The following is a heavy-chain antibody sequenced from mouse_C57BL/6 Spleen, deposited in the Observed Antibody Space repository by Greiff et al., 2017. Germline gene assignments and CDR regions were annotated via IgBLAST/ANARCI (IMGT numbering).Heavy chain of an antibody. Sequence: EVKLMESGGGLVKPGGSLKLSCAASGFTFSDYGMHWVRPAPEKGLEWVAYISSGSSTIYYADTVKGRFTISRDNAKNTLFLQMTSLRSEDTAMYYCARAYYSNYEGYFDVWGTGTTVTVSS. CDR1: GFTFSDYG. CDR2: ISSGSSTI. V-gene: IGHV5-17*01. D-gene: IGHD2-5*01. J-gene: IGHJ1*03. CDR3: ARAYYSNYEGYFDV.